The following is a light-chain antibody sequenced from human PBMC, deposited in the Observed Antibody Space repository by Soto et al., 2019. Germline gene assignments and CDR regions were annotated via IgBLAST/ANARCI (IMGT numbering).Light chain of an antibody. CDR1: QRISTY. V-gene: IGKV1-39*01. Sequence: DIQMTQSPSTLSAGVGDRVTITCRASQRISTYLNWYQQKPGKAPTLLIYAASSLQSGVPSRFSGGGSGTEFTLTINTQQPEDFATYFCQQCYSSPRTFGQGTKVEIK. CDR2: AAS. CDR3: QQCYSSPRT. J-gene: IGKJ1*01.